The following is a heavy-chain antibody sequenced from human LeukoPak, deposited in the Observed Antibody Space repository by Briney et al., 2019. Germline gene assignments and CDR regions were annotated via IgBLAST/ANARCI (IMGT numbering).Heavy chain of an antibody. D-gene: IGHD2-15*01. V-gene: IGHV4-59*08. Sequence: SETLSLTCTVSGGSISSYYWSWIRQPSGKGLEWIGYIYYSGSTNYNPSLKSRVTISVDTSKNQFSLKLSSVTAADTAVYYCARSLLSYYYYGMDVWGQGTTVTVSS. CDR1: GGSISSYY. J-gene: IGHJ6*02. CDR3: ARSLLSYYYYGMDV. CDR2: IYYSGST.